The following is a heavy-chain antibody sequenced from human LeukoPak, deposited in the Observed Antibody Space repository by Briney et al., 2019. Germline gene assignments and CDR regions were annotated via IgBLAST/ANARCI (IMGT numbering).Heavy chain of an antibody. CDR3: ARNPSTSMEF. CDR2: IKNDGSGT. V-gene: IGHV3-74*01. CDR1: GFTFSNYW. J-gene: IGHJ4*02. Sequence: GGSLRLSCAASGFTFSNYWMHWVRQAPGKGLVWVSRIKNDGSGTIYADSVKGRFTISRDNAKNTLYLQMNSLGAEDTAVYYCARNPSTSMEFWGQGTLVTVSS. D-gene: IGHD5-18*01.